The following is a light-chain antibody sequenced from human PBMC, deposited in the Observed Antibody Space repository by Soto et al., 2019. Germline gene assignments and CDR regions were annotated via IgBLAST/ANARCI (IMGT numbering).Light chain of an antibody. J-gene: IGLJ3*02. CDR2: EDN. CDR1: SSDVGSYNL. CDR3: CSYAGTRTFVV. V-gene: IGLV2-23*02. Sequence: QSALTQPASVSGSPGQSITISCTGTSSDVGSYNLVSWYQQHPGKAPKLMIYEDNKRPSGVSNRFSGSKSGNTASLTISGLQAEDEADYYCCSYAGTRTFVVFGGGTKLTVL.